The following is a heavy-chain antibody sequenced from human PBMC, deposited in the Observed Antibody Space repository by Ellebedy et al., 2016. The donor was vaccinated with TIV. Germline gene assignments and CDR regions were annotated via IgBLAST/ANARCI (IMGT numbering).Heavy chain of an antibody. CDR3: ARDAFYAYLEGV. J-gene: IGHJ4*02. CDR2: ISYDGSNK. V-gene: IGHV3-30-3*01. Sequence: GGSLRLSXAASGFTFSSYAMHWVRQAPGKGLEWVAVISYDGSNKYYADSVKGRFTISRDNSKNTLYLQMNSLRAEDTAVYYCARDAFYAYLEGVWGQGTLVTVSS. CDR1: GFTFSSYA. D-gene: IGHD3-3*02.